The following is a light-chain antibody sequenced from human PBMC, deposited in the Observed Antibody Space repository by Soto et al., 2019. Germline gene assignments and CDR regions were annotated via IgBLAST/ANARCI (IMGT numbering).Light chain of an antibody. J-gene: IGLJ3*02. CDR3: AAWDGSLNGWV. CDR2: SNV. V-gene: IGLV1-44*01. Sequence: QSVLTQATSASGTPGQRVTISCSGSSSNIGSNTVSWYQQVPGTAPKVLIYSNVQRPSGVPDRFSGSKSGTSASLAIGGLQSEDEADYYCAAWDGSLNGWVFGGGTKVTVL. CDR1: SSNIGSNT.